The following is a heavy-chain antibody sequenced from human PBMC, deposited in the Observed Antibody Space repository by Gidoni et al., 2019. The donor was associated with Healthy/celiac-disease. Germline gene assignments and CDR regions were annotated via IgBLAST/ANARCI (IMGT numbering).Heavy chain of an antibody. CDR1: GGTFSSHA. D-gene: IGHD3-3*01. Sequence: QVQLVQSGAEVKKPGSSVTVSCKASGGTFSSHAISWVRQAPGQGLEWMGGNIPIFGTANYAQKFQGRVTITADESTSTAYMELSSLRSEDTAVYYCARGGYDFRSLHYGMDVWGQGTTVTVSS. CDR2: NIPIFGTA. V-gene: IGHV1-69*01. CDR3: ARGGYDFRSLHYGMDV. J-gene: IGHJ6*02.